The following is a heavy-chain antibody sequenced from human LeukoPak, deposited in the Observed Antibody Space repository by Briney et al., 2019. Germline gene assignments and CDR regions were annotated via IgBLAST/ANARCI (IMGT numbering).Heavy chain of an antibody. CDR1: GCSISSCSYY. CDR2: IYTSGST. V-gene: IGHV4-61*02. J-gene: IGHJ4*02. Sequence: SQTLSLTCTVSGCSISSCSYYWSWIRQPAGKGLEWIGRIYTSGSTNYNPSLKSRVTISVDTSKNQVSLKLSSVTAADTAVYYCAREGEATMDYWGQGTLVTVSS. CDR3: AREGEATMDY. D-gene: IGHD5-12*01.